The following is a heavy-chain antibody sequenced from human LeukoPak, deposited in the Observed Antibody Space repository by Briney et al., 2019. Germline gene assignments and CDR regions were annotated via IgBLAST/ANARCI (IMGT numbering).Heavy chain of an antibody. CDR2: ISGSGGST. D-gene: IGHD2-2*01. V-gene: IGHV3-23*01. CDR3: AKRAFPYCSSTSCPPPYYFDY. Sequence: GGSLRLSCAASGFTFSSYAMSWVRQAPGKGLEWVSAISGSGGSTYYADSVKGRFTISRDNSKNTLYLQMNSLRAEDTAVYYCAKRAFPYCSSTSCPPPYYFDYWGQGTLVTVSS. J-gene: IGHJ4*02. CDR1: GFTFSSYA.